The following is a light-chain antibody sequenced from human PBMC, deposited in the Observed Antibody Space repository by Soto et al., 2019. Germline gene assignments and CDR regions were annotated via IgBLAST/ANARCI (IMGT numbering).Light chain of an antibody. V-gene: IGLV2-14*03. CDR2: DVS. CDR1: SSDVGGYNY. J-gene: IGLJ1*01. Sequence: QSVLTQPASVSGSPGQSITISCTGTSSDVGGYNYVSWYQHHPGKAPKLMNFDVSNRPSGVSNHFSGSTSGNTASQTISELLPEDEADYYCSSYTTSNTRQIVFGTGTKVTVL. CDR3: SSYTTSNTRQIV.